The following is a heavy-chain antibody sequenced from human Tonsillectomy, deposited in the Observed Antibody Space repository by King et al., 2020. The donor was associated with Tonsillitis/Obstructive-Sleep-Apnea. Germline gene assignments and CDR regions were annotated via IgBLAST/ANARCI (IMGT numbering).Heavy chain of an antibody. CDR2: IYSGGST. CDR3: ARDQDYGAGRYSRYYYYSDV. Sequence: VQLVESGGGLIQPGGSLRLSCAASGFTVSSNYMSWVRQAPGTGLEWVSVIYSGGSTYYADSVKGRFTISRDNSKNTLYLQMNSLRAEDTAVYYCARDQDYGAGRYSRYYYYSDVWGKGTTVTVSS. V-gene: IGHV3-53*01. CDR1: GFTVSSNY. D-gene: IGHD3-10*01. J-gene: IGHJ6*03.